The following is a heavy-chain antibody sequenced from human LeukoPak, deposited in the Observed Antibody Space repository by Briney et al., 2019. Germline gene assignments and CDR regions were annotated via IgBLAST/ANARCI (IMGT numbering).Heavy chain of an antibody. CDR1: GFTFSSYW. Sequence: GGSLRLSCAASGFTFSSYWMSWVRQAPGKGLEWVANIKQDGSEKYYVDSVKGRFTISRDNAKNSLYLQMNSLRAEDTAVYYCAKDQYGSGSYYYDCWGQGTLVTVSS. CDR2: IKQDGSEK. J-gene: IGHJ4*02. CDR3: AKDQYGSGSYYYDC. V-gene: IGHV3-7*03. D-gene: IGHD3-10*01.